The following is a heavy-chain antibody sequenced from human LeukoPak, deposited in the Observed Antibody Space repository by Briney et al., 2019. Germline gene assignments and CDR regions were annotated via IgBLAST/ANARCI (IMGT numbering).Heavy chain of an antibody. CDR2: INHSGRT. CDR1: GGSFSGYY. CDR3: ARGPGGVTTVLDY. Sequence: SETLSLTCAVYGGSFSGYYWSWIRQPPAKGQEWIGEINHSGRTNYNPSLKSRVTTSVDTSRNQFSLKLSSVTAADTAVYYSARGPGGVTTVLDYWGEATLVTVSS. D-gene: IGHD4-17*01. J-gene: IGHJ4*02. V-gene: IGHV4-34*01.